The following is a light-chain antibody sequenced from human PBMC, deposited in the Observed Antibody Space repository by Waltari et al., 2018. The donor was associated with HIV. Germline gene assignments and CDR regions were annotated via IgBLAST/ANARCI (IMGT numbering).Light chain of an antibody. Sequence: DIVMTQSPDSLAVSLGERATIRCKSSQSLLYSSDNKNYFAWYQQKPGQPPNLLIYWASTRESGVPDRFSGSGSGTDFTFTINNLQAEDVAVYYCQQYFRAPLTFGGGTRVEIK. J-gene: IGKJ4*01. CDR3: QQYFRAPLT. CDR1: QSLLYSSDNKNY. V-gene: IGKV4-1*01. CDR2: WAS.